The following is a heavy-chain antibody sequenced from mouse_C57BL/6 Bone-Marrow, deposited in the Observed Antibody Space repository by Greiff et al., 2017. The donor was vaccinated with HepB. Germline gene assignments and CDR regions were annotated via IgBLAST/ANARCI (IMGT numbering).Heavy chain of an antibody. CDR2: ISGGGGNT. CDR1: GFTFSSYT. Sequence: EVQVVESGGGLVKPGGSLKLSCAASGFTFSSYTMSWVRQTPEKRLEWVTTISGGGGNTYYPDSVKGRFTISRDNAKNTLYLQMSSLRSEDTALYYCARQKGFITNYYAMDYWGQGTSVTVSS. V-gene: IGHV5-9*01. D-gene: IGHD1-1*01. J-gene: IGHJ4*01. CDR3: ARQKGFITNYYAMDY.